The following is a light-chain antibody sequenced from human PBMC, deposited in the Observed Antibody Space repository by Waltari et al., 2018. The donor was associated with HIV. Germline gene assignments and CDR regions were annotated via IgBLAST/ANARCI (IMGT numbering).Light chain of an antibody. Sequence: QSVLTQPPSVSGAPGQRVTISCTGSNSNIGAGYDIHWYQQLPGTAPKLLIYGNSSRPSGVPDRFSGSKSGTSASRAITGLQAEDEADYYCQSYDSSLSGWVFGGGTKLTVL. CDR3: QSYDSSLSGWV. J-gene: IGLJ3*02. CDR2: GNS. V-gene: IGLV1-40*01. CDR1: NSNIGAGYD.